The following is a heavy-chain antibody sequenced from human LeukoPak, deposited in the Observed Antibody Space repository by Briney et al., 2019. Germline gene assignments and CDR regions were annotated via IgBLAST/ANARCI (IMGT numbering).Heavy chain of an antibody. CDR3: ARVEGLGATTVGFDY. D-gene: IGHD1-26*01. Sequence: ASVKVSCKASGGTFSSSAISWVRQAPGLGLEWMGRIIPLFGIANYAQKFRGRVTITADKSTSTAYMELSSLRSEDTAVYYCARVEGLGATTVGFDYWGQGTLVTVSS. V-gene: IGHV1-69*04. J-gene: IGHJ4*02. CDR1: GGTFSSSA. CDR2: IIPLFGIA.